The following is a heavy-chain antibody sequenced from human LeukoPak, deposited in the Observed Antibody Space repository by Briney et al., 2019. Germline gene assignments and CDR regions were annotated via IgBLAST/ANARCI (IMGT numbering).Heavy chain of an antibody. CDR3: ARGLEDFWSQPGAFDI. J-gene: IGHJ3*02. V-gene: IGHV1-69*13. D-gene: IGHD3-3*01. CDR2: IIPIFGTA. Sequence: ASVKVSCKASGYTFTSYYMHWVRQAPGQGLEWMGGIIPIFGTANYAQKFQGRVTITADESTSTAYMELSSLRSEDTAVYYCARGLEDFWSQPGAFDIWGQGTMVTVSS. CDR1: GYTFTSYY.